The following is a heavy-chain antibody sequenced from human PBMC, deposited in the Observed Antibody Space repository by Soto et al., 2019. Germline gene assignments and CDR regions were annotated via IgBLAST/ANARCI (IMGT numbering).Heavy chain of an antibody. D-gene: IGHD2-2*01. V-gene: IGHV3-21*01. Sequence: EVQLVESGGGLVKPGGSLRLSCAASGFTFSSYSMNWVRQAPGKGLEWVSSISSSSSYIYYADSVKGRFTISRDNAKNSLYMQMNSLRAEETGVYYCARLLFTRWGEPAAMIDYYYYYMDVWGKGTTVTVSS. J-gene: IGHJ6*03. CDR1: GFTFSSYS. CDR3: ARLLFTRWGEPAAMIDYYYYYMDV. CDR2: ISSSSSYI.